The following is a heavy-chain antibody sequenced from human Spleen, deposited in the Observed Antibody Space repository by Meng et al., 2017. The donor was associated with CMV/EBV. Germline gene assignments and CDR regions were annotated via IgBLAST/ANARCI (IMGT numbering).Heavy chain of an antibody. Sequence: SETLSLTCTVSGGSINNGDYYWSWIRQPPGKGLEWIGYIYYSGSTNYNPSLKSRVTISVDTSKNQFSLKLSSVTAADTAVYYCARAVTRRMIVVMTYNWFDPWGQGTLVTVSS. J-gene: IGHJ5*02. CDR1: GGSINNGDYY. V-gene: IGHV4-61*08. D-gene: IGHD3-22*01. CDR3: ARAVTRRMIVVMTYNWFDP. CDR2: IYYSGST.